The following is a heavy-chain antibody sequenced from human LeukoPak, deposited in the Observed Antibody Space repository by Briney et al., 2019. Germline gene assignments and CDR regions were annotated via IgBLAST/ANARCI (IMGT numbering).Heavy chain of an antibody. CDR3: ARGPSYFQH. J-gene: IGHJ1*01. V-gene: IGHV6-1*01. CDR1: GDSVSSNSAT. Sequence: SQTLSLTCAISGDSVSSNSATWNWIRQSPSRGLEWLGRTYYRSKWYKYYAVSVKGRITINPDTSKNQYSLQLNSVTPADTAVYSCARGPSYFQHWGQGTLVTVSS. CDR2: TYYRSKWYK.